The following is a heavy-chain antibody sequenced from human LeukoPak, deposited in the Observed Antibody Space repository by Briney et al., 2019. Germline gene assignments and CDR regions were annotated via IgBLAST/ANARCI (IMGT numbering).Heavy chain of an antibody. CDR3: ATQPAAADVDY. CDR1: GFTFSTYG. V-gene: IGHV3-7*03. J-gene: IGHJ4*02. D-gene: IGHD2-2*01. CDR2: IKPDGSEK. Sequence: GGSLRLSCVASGFTFSTYGMTWVRQAPGKGLEWVANIKPDGSEKSYVDSVKGRFTISRDNAKNSLYLQMSSLRPDDTGVYYCATQPAAADVDYWGQGALVTVSS.